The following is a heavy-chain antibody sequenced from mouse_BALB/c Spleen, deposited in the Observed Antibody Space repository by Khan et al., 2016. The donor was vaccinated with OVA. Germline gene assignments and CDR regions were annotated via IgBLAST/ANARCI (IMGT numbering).Heavy chain of an antibody. J-gene: IGHJ3*01. Sequence: VQLQQSGAELARPGASVKMSCKASGYTSTSYTIHWIKLRPGQGLEWIGYINPSNGYTNYNQKFKDKATLTEDKSSTTAYMELSSLTSDDSALYNCVRDGAYHRNDGWFAYWGQGTLVTVSA. CDR1: GYTSTSYT. CDR2: INPSNGYT. D-gene: IGHD2-14*01. CDR3: VRDGAYHRNDGWFAY. V-gene: IGHV1-4*01.